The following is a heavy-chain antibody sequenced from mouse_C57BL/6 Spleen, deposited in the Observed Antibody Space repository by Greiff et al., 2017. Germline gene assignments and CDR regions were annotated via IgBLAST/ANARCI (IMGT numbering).Heavy chain of an antibody. D-gene: IGHD2-3*01. CDR1: GYAFSSSW. J-gene: IGHJ2*01. CDR2: IYPGDGDT. V-gene: IGHV1-82*01. Sequence: VKLMESGPELVKPGASVKISCKASGYAFSSSWMNWVKQRPGKGLEWIGRIYPGDGDTNYNGKFKGKATLTADKSSSTAYMQLSSLTSEDSAVYFCARVTRESYWGQGTTLTVSS. CDR3: ARVTRESY.